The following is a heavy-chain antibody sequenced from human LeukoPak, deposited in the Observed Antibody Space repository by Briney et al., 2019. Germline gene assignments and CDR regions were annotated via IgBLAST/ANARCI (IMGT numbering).Heavy chain of an antibody. J-gene: IGHJ6*02. V-gene: IGHV3-11*01. CDR2: ISSSGSTI. CDR1: GFTFSDYY. CDR3: AKDTEQLQNYYYGMDV. D-gene: IGHD6-13*01. Sequence: GGSLRLSCAASGFTFSDYYMSWIRLAPGKGLEWVSYISSSGSTIYYADSVKGRFTISRDNAKNSLYLQMNSLRAEDTALYYCAKDTEQLQNYYYGMDVWGQGTTVTVSS.